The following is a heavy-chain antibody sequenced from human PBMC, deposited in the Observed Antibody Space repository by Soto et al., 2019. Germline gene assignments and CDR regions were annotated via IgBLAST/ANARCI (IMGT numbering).Heavy chain of an antibody. CDR3: ERECRPSIAVAGPDPYVFDI. D-gene: IGHD6-19*01. J-gene: IGHJ3*02. CDR2: ISSSSISI. CDR1: GFTLRSYG. Sequence: GWSLRLSGAASGFTLRSYGSNWVRHAPWEGREWVSYISSSSISIYYAESVKGRFTISRDNAKHSLYLEMNSLRDEDTSFSCCERECRPSIAVAGPDPYVFDIGGQGPLLPVS. V-gene: IGHV3-48*02.